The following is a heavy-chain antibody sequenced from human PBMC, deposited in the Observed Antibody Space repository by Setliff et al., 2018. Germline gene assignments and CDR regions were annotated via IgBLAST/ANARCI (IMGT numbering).Heavy chain of an antibody. CDR2: IIPIFGTA. J-gene: IGHJ4*02. CDR3: ARVQQLGTFDY. D-gene: IGHD6-13*01. CDR1: GGTFSSYD. Sequence: SVKVSCKASGGTFSSYDISWVRQAPGQGLEWMGRIIPIFGTANYAQKFQGRVTITADKSTSTAYMELSSLRSEDTAVYYCARVQQLGTFDYWGQGTLVTVSS. V-gene: IGHV1-69*06.